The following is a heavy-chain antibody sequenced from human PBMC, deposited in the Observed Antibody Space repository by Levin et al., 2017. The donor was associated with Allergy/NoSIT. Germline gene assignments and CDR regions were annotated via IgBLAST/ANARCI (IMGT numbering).Heavy chain of an antibody. J-gene: IGHJ6*02. Sequence: AASVKVSCKASGYTFTSYGISWVRQAPGQGLEWMGWISTYNGDTNYAQKLQGRVTMTTDTSTSTAYMELRSLRSDDTAVYFCARDAIVPTTYHYYGLDVWGQGTTVTVSS. CDR1: GYTFTSYG. CDR3: ARDAIVPTTYHYYGLDV. CDR2: ISTYNGDT. V-gene: IGHV1-18*01. D-gene: IGHD5-12*01.